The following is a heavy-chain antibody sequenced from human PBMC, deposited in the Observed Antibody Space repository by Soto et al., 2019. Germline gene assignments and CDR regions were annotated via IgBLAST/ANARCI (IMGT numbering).Heavy chain of an antibody. V-gene: IGHV4-30-4*01. Sequence: PSETLSLTCTVSGGSIRSGDYYWIWIRQPPGKGLEWIGNIYHRGSPNYDPSLKSRVSISVDTSKNQFSLKLTSVTAADTAVYYCARMDFVVVPATIRDWGQGTQVTVSS. J-gene: IGHJ4*02. CDR1: GGSIRSGDYY. CDR3: ARMDFVVVPATIRD. D-gene: IGHD2-2*02. CDR2: IYHRGSP.